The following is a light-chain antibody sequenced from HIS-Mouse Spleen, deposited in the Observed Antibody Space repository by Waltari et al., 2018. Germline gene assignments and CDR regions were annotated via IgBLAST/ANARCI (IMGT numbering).Light chain of an antibody. J-gene: IGLJ3*02. CDR3: AAWDDSLSGPV. Sequence: QSVLTQPPSASGTPGQRVTISCSGSSSNIGSNYVYWYQQLPGTAPKPPIYRNNQRPSGVPDRFSGSKSGNSASLAISGLRSEDEADYYCAAWDDSLSGPVFGGGTKLTVL. CDR2: RNN. CDR1: SSNIGSNY. V-gene: IGLV1-47*01.